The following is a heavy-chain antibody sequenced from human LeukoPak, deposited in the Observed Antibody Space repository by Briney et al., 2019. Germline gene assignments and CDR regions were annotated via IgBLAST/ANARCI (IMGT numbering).Heavy chain of an antibody. V-gene: IGHV4-34*01. J-gene: IGHJ5*02. CDR3: ARGGVVVPAAIEHNWFDP. D-gene: IGHD2-2*01. CDR2: IAHSGST. Sequence: SETLSLTCAVYGVSFSGYYWSWIRQPPGRGLEWIGEIAHSGSTKYNPSLKSRVTISVDASKNQFSLKLTSVTAADTAVYYCARGGVVVPAAIEHNWFDPWGQGTLVTVSS. CDR1: GVSFSGYY.